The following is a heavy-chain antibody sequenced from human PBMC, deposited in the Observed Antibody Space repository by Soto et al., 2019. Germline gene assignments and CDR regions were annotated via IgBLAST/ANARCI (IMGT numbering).Heavy chain of an antibody. V-gene: IGHV3-49*03. CDR3: IRVQLAVTQQYYYYYMDV. CDR2: IRSKAYGGTT. J-gene: IGHJ6*03. CDR1: GFTFGDYA. D-gene: IGHD2-21*02. Sequence: GGSLRLSCTASGFTFGDYAMSWFRQAPGKGLEWVGFIRSKAYGGTTEYAASMKGRFTISRDDSKSIAYLQMNSLKTEDTAVFYFIRVQLAVTQQYYYYYMDVWGKGTTVTVPS.